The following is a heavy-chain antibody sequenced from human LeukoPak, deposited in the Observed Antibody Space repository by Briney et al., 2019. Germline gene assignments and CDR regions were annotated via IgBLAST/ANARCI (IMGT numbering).Heavy chain of an antibody. CDR2: INHSGST. Sequence: PSETLSLTCAVYGGSFSGYYWSWIRQPPGKGLEWIGEINHSGSTNYNPSLKSRVTISVDTSKNQFSLKLSSVTAADTAVYYCAGHDSSGYYMGRFDYWGQGTLVTVSS. CDR1: GGSFSGYY. D-gene: IGHD3-22*01. CDR3: AGHDSSGYYMGRFDY. J-gene: IGHJ4*02. V-gene: IGHV4-34*01.